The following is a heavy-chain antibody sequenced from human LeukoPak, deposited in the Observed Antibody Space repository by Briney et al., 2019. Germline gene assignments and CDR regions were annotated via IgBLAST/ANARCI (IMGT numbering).Heavy chain of an antibody. CDR3: AKEAARAALGGFDY. D-gene: IGHD6-13*01. CDR1: GFTVSSNY. CDR2: IYSGGST. V-gene: IGHV3-66*01. Sequence: GGSLRLSCAASGFTVSSNYMSWVRQAPGKGLEWVSVIYSGGSTYYADSVKGRFTISRDNFKHTVYLQMSGLRAEDTAIYYCAKEAARAALGGFDYWGQGSLVTVSS. J-gene: IGHJ4*02.